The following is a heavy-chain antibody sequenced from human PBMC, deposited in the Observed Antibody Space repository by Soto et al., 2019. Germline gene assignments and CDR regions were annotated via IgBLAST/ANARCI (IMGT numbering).Heavy chain of an antibody. CDR1: GESISSGYY. J-gene: IGHJ4*02. CDR2: IYHSGTT. V-gene: IGHV4-38-2*01. D-gene: IGHD5-12*01. Sequence: LSLTCAVSGESISSGYYWAWIRQPPGKWLEWIGSIYHSGTTYYNPSLKSRVTISVDTSKNQFSLKLSSVTAADSAVYYCARHHLLRGSAWGLFDYWGQGTLVTVSS. CDR3: ARHHLLRGSAWGLFDY.